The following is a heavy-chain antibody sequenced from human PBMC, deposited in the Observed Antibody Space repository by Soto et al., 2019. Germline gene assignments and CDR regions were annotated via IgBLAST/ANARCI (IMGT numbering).Heavy chain of an antibody. D-gene: IGHD1-26*01. CDR3: ARDRELIVGATSAFDI. Sequence: RLSCAASGFTFSSYGMHWVRQAPGKGLEWVAVIWYDGSNKYYADSVKGRFTISRDNSKNTLYLQMNSLRAEDTAVYYCARDRELIVGATSAFDIWGQGTMVTVSS. J-gene: IGHJ3*02. V-gene: IGHV3-33*01. CDR1: GFTFSSYG. CDR2: IWYDGSNK.